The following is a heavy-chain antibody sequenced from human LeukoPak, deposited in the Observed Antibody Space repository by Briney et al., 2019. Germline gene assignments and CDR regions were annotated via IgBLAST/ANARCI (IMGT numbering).Heavy chain of an antibody. J-gene: IGHJ6*03. CDR3: ERDPSLYCSSTSCYGDYYYYMDV. V-gene: IGHV1-2*02. D-gene: IGHD2-2*01. CDR1: GYTFTGYY. CDR2: INPNSGGT. Sequence: ASVKVSCKASGYTFTGYYMHWVRQAPGQGLEWMGWINPNSGGTNYAQKFQGRVTMTRDTSISTAYMELSRLRSDDTAVYYCERDPSLYCSSTSCYGDYYYYMDVWGKGTTVTVSS.